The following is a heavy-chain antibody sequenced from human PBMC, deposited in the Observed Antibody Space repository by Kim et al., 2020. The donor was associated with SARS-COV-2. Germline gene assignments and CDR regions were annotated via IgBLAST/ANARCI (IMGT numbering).Heavy chain of an antibody. Sequence: TIYYAYSVKGRFTISRDNAKNSLYLQMNSLRAEDTAVYYCARDYPGYFDLWGRGTLVTVSS. CDR2: TI. V-gene: IGHV3-48*04. CDR3: ARDYPGYFDL. J-gene: IGHJ2*01.